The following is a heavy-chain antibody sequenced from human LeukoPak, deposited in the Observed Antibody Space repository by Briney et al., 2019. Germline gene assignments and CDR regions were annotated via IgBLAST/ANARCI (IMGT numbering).Heavy chain of an antibody. CDR2: ISYTGTT. CDR1: GDSISSRTSDF. V-gene: IGHV4-39*07. Sequence: SETLSLTCTVSGDSISSRTSDFWGWIRQSPGKGLEWIAEISYTGTTFYNPSLESRVTISVDTSKNQFSLKLSSVTAADTAVYYCATRKLGNDYWGQGTLVTVSS. D-gene: IGHD7-27*01. J-gene: IGHJ4*02. CDR3: ATRKLGNDY.